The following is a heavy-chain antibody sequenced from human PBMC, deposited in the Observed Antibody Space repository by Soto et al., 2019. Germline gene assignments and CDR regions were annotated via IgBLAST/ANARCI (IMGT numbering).Heavy chain of an antibody. J-gene: IGHJ6*02. Sequence: QVQLVQSGDEVKKPGASVKVSCKASGYIFVNYGIAWVRQAPGQGLEWMGWISPYTGNTHSATKVQCRLTMTTDTSPSTAYMDLGSLTSDDTAVYYCVMVDNYVTPTPQDVWGQGTTVTVSS. CDR3: VMVDNYVTPTPQDV. CDR1: GYIFVNYG. CDR2: ISPYTGNT. V-gene: IGHV1-18*01. D-gene: IGHD3-16*01.